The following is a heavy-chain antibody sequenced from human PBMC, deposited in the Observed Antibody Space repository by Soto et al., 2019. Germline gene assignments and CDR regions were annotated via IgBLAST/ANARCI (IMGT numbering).Heavy chain of an antibody. V-gene: IGHV4-59*12. CDR2: IYYSGST. Sequence: PSETLSLTCTVSGGSISSYYWSWIRQPPGKGLEWIGYIYYSGSTNYNPSLKSRVTISVDTSKNQFSLKLSSVTAADTAVYYCAREYCSSTSCHDNWFDPWGQGTLVTVSS. CDR1: GGSISSYY. J-gene: IGHJ5*02. D-gene: IGHD2-2*01. CDR3: AREYCSSTSCHDNWFDP.